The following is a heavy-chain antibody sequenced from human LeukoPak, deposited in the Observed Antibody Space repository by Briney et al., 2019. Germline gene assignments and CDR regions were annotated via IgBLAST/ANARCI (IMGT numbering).Heavy chain of an antibody. J-gene: IGHJ4*02. V-gene: IGHV1-2*02. CDR1: GYTFTGYY. CDR2: TNPNSGDT. Sequence: GASVKVSCKASGYTFTGYYLHWVRQAPGQGLEWMGWTNPNSGDTNYAQKFQGRVTMTRDTSISTAYMELRRLRSDDTAVYYCARGGGSAAGVFDYWGQGTLVSVSS. CDR3: ARGGGSAAGVFDY. D-gene: IGHD6-13*01.